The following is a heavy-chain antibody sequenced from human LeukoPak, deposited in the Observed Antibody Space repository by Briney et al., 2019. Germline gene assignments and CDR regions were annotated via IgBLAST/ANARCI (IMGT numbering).Heavy chain of an antibody. J-gene: IGHJ6*02. V-gene: IGHV4-4*02. CDR1: GFTFSTYSI. D-gene: IGHD2-2*01. Sequence: GSLRLSRAASGFTFSTYSINWVRQPPGKGLEWIGEIYHSGSTNYNPSLESRVTVSVDKSKNQFSLDLTSVTAADTAVYYCARFCGSTSWHSGYYYGIDVWGQGTTVTVSS. CDR3: ARFCGSTSWHSGYYYGIDV. CDR2: IYHSGST.